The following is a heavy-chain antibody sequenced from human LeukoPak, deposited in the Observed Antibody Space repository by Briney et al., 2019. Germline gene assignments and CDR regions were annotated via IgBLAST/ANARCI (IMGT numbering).Heavy chain of an antibody. Sequence: GGALRLSCAASGFTFSTYWMSWVRQAPGKGLEGVANIKQDGSEQYYVDSVKGRFTISRDNAKNSLYLQMNSLRAEDTAVYYCARNIGTAQQLIYWGQGTLVTVSS. CDR3: ARNIGTAQQLIY. J-gene: IGHJ4*02. D-gene: IGHD6-13*01. V-gene: IGHV3-7*01. CDR1: GFTFSTYW. CDR2: IKQDGSEQ.